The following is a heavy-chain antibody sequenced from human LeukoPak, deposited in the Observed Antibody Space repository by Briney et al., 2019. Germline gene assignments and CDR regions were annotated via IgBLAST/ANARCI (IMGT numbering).Heavy chain of an antibody. D-gene: IGHD3-10*01. Sequence: PGGSLRLSCAASGVTVSRNYMSWVRQAPGKGLEWVSVIYSGGSTYYADSVKGRFTISRDNSKNTLSLQMNSLRVEDTAVYYCARGGYYGSGAMDVWGKGTTVTISS. CDR2: IYSGGST. CDR3: ARGGYYGSGAMDV. V-gene: IGHV3-53*01. CDR1: GVTVSRNY. J-gene: IGHJ6*03.